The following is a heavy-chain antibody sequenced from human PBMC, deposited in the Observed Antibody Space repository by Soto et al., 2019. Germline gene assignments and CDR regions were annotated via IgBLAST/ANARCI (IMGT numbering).Heavy chain of an antibody. CDR2: IIPIFGTA. CDR1: GGTFSSYA. V-gene: IGHV1-69*13. D-gene: IGHD5-12*01. J-gene: IGHJ4*02. CDR3: ARVGPSVGIEMATIPPPYYFDY. Sequence: GASVKVSCKASGGTFSSYAISWVRQAPGQGLEWMGGIIPIFGTANYAQKFQGRVTITADESTSTAYMELSSLRSEDTAVYYCARVGPSVGIEMATIPPPYYFDYWGQGTLVTVSS.